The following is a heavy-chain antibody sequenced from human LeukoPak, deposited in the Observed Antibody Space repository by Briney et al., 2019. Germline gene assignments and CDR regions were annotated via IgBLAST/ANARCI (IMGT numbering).Heavy chain of an antibody. D-gene: IGHD6-6*01. CDR2: ISAYNGNT. J-gene: IGHJ6*03. CDR1: GYTFTSYG. CDR3: ARAEVEYSSPSYYYYYMDV. Sequence: ASVKVSCKASGYTFTSYGISWVRQAPGQGLEWMGWISAYNGNTNYAQKLQGRVTMTTDTSTSTAYMELRSLRSDDTAVYYCARAEVEYSSPSYYYYYMDVWGKGTTVTVSS. V-gene: IGHV1-18*01.